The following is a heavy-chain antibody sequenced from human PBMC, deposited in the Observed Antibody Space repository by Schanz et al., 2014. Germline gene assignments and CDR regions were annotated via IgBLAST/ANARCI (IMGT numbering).Heavy chain of an antibody. V-gene: IGHV3-43*01. CDR1: GFSFDDYT. J-gene: IGHJ4*02. Sequence: EVPLVESGGVVAQPGGSLRLSCAASGFSFDDYTMHWVRQAPGKGLEWVSLIDRDGGHTYYADSVKGRFTISRDNSKNSLYLQMNSLRTEDTALYYCARDKGGYYPFDYWGQGTLVTVSS. D-gene: IGHD3-3*01. CDR2: IDRDGGHT. CDR3: ARDKGGYYPFDY.